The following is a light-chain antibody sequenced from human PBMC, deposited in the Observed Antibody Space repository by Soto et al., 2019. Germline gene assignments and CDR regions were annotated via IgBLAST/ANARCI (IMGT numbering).Light chain of an antibody. CDR3: QQYHTHPPT. V-gene: IGKV1-8*01. J-gene: IGKJ1*01. CDR1: QDISSY. Sequence: AIRMTQSPSSLSASTGDRVTITCRASQDISSYLAWYQQKPGEAPKLLIYAASTLQSGVPSRFSGSGSGTDFTLTITCLQPEDFATYHFQQYHTHPPTFGPGTKVEVK. CDR2: AAS.